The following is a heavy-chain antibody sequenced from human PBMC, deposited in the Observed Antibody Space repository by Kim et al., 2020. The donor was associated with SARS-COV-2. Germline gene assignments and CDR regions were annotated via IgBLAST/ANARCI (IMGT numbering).Heavy chain of an antibody. J-gene: IGHJ5*02. Sequence: SVKVSCKASGGTFSSYAISWVRQAPGQGLEWMGGIIPIFGTANYAQKFQGRVTITADESTSTAYMELSSLRSEDTAVYYCARDNHLYSSGWYHWFDPWGQGTLVTVSS. CDR1: GGTFSSYA. CDR2: IIPIFGTA. D-gene: IGHD6-19*01. CDR3: ARDNHLYSSGWYHWFDP. V-gene: IGHV1-69*13.